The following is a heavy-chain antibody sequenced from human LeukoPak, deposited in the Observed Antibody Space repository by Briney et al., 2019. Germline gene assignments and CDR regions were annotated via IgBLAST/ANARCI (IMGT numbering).Heavy chain of an antibody. V-gene: IGHV4-39*07. D-gene: IGHD2/OR15-2a*01. Sequence: SETLSLTCTASGGSISSTTSYWGWIRQPPGKGLEWIGSVYYSGDTYHSPSLESRVTMSADTSRNQFSLKLSSVTAADTAVYFCARRGGGYYRNYFDSWGQGMLVTVSS. CDR1: GGSISSTTSY. J-gene: IGHJ4*02. CDR2: VYYSGDT. CDR3: ARRGGGYYRNYFDS.